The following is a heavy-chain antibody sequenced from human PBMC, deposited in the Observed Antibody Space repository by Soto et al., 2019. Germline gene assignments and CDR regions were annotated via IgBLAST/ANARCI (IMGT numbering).Heavy chain of an antibody. D-gene: IGHD2-15*01. J-gene: IGHJ4*01. Sequence: QVQLVQSGAEVKKPGSSVKVSCKASGGTFSSYAISWVRQAPGQGLEWMGGIIPIFGTANYAHKFQGRVTRTADEPTSTEYMELSSGGSDGSGGCYCGRGGSSTGGADYWGHGTLFTVSS. CDR3: GRGGSSTGGADY. CDR2: IIPIFGTA. V-gene: IGHV1-69*01. CDR1: GGTFSSYA.